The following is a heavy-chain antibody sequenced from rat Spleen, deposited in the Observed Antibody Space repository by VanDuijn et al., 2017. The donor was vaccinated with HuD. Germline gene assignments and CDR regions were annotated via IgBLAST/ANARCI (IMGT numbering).Heavy chain of an antibody. D-gene: IGHD1-4*01. CDR1: GFSLTSYS. Sequence: QVQLKESGPGLVQPSETLSLTCTVSGFSLTSYSVSWVRQPSGKGPEWMGRMWYDGDTAYNSALKSRLSISRDTSKNQVFLKMNSLQTEDTAIYFCTRGSPGEDWGQGTPVTVST. J-gene: IGHJ3*01. CDR3: TRGSPGED. V-gene: IGHV2-34*01. CDR2: MWYDGDT.